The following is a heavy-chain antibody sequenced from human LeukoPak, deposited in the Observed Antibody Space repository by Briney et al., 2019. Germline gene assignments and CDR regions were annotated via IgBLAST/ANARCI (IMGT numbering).Heavy chain of an antibody. D-gene: IGHD6-19*01. CDR2: INTNTGNP. CDR3: ARVVGIAVQRWFDP. CDR1: GYSFTDYY. Sequence: ASVKVSCKASGYSFTDYYMHWVRQAPGQGLEWMGWINTNTGNPTYAQGFTGRFVFSLDTSVSTAYLQISSLKAEDTAVYYCARVVGIAVQRWFDPWGQGTLVTVSS. V-gene: IGHV7-4-1*02. J-gene: IGHJ5*02.